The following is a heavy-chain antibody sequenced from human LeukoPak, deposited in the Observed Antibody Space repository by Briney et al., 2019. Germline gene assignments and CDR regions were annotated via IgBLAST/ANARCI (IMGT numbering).Heavy chain of an antibody. CDR1: GFTFSNYA. CDR3: AKRRAGSGGNYYFDY. Sequence: GGSLRLSCAASGFTFSNYAMSWVRQAPGKGLEWVSAMSGSGAGTYYTDSVKGRFTISRDNSMNTLYLQMHSLRAEDTAVYYCAKRRAGSGGNYYFDYWGQGTLVTVSS. V-gene: IGHV3-23*01. CDR2: MSGSGAGT. D-gene: IGHD2-15*01. J-gene: IGHJ4*02.